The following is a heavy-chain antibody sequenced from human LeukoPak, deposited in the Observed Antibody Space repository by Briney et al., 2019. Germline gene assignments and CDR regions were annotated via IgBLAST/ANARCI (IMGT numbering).Heavy chain of an antibody. CDR1: GYTFTSYG. Sequence: AASVKVSCKASGYTFTSYGISWVRQAPGQGLEWMGWISVSSGNTDYARDFQGRVTMTADTSTTTAYMELRSLRSDDTAVYYCARDQSGSRGWFDPWGQGTLVTVSS. CDR3: ARDQSGSRGWFDP. CDR2: ISVSSGNT. D-gene: IGHD1-26*01. V-gene: IGHV1-18*01. J-gene: IGHJ5*02.